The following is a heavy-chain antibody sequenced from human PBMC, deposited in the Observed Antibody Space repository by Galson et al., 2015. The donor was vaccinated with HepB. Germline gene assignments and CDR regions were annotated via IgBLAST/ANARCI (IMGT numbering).Heavy chain of an antibody. CDR2: LTGRGGST. V-gene: IGHV3-23*01. CDR1: GFTFTTYA. CDR3: ARVMWDSGNYHIPHDY. Sequence: SLRLSCAASGFTFTTYAMTWVRQAPGKGLEWVSALTGRGGSTYYADSVKGRFTISRDNSKNTLYLQMNSLRVDDTAVYYCARVMWDSGNYHIPHDYWGQGALVTVSS. D-gene: IGHD3-10*01. J-gene: IGHJ4*02.